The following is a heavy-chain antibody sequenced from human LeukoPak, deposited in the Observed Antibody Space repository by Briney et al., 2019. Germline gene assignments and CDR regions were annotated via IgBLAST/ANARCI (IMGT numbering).Heavy chain of an antibody. CDR3: AKDPYRNSESYYSYMDV. V-gene: IGHV3-48*01. D-gene: IGHD4-11*01. Sequence: GGSLRLSCAASGFTFSSYRMNWVRQAPGKGLEWVSYISSSSTIYYADSVKGRFTISRDNSQNTLYLQMNSLSAEDTAVYYCAKDPYRNSESYYSYMDVWGTGTTVTVSS. J-gene: IGHJ6*03. CDR2: ISSSSTI. CDR1: GFTFSSYR.